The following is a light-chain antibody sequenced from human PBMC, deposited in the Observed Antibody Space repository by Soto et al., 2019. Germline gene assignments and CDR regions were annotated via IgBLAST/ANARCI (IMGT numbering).Light chain of an antibody. V-gene: IGLV1-40*01. CDR2: GNS. CDR1: SSNIGAGYD. J-gene: IGLJ1*01. Sequence: QSVLTKPPSVSGAPGQRGTISCTGSSSNIGAGYDVHWYQQLPGTAPKLLIYGNSNRPSGVPDRFSGSKSGTSASLAITGLPAEDEADYYCQSYDSSLSGYVFGTGTKLTVL. CDR3: QSYDSSLSGYV.